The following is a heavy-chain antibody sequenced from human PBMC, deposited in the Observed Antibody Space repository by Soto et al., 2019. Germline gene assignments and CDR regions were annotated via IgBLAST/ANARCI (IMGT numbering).Heavy chain of an antibody. CDR1: GFTFSSSA. D-gene: IGHD6-19*01. J-gene: IGHJ5*02. Sequence: EVQLLDSGGGLVQPGGSLRLSCAASGFTFSSSAMSWVRQAPGKVLEWVSAVSGSGGTTYYAASVMGRFTISRDNSKNTLYLQMNCLRAEDTAIYFCARCTVDTIVTSGWCHYLDPWGQGTLVTVSS. CDR3: ARCTVDTIVTSGWCHYLDP. CDR2: VSGSGGTT. V-gene: IGHV3-23*01.